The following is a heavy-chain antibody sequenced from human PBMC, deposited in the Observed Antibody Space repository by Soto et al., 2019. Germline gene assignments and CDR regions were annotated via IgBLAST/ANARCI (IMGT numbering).Heavy chain of an antibody. J-gene: IGHJ4*02. D-gene: IGHD3-10*01. CDR2: ISSSSGTI. V-gene: IGHV3-48*01. CDR1: GGSISSGGYS. Sequence: PSETLSLTCAVSGGSISSGGYSWSWIRQPPGKGLEWVSYISSSSGTIYYADSVKGRFTISRDNAKNSLYLQMNSLRAEDTAVYYCARDPLLWGQGTLVT. CDR3: ARDPLL.